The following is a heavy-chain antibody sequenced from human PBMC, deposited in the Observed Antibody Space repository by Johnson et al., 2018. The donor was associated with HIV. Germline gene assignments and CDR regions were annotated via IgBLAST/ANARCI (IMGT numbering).Heavy chain of an antibody. CDR2: ISSSGSTI. CDR1: GFTFSSYE. V-gene: IGHV3-48*03. J-gene: IGHJ3*01. Sequence: VLLVESGGGLVQPGGSLRLSCAASGFTFSSYEMNWVRQAPGKGLEWVSYISSSGSTIYYADSVKGRFTISRDNAKNSLYLQMNSLRAEDTAVYYCARRFFPGITVALDAFDVWGQGTMVTVSS. CDR3: ARRFFPGITVALDAFDV. D-gene: IGHD6-19*01.